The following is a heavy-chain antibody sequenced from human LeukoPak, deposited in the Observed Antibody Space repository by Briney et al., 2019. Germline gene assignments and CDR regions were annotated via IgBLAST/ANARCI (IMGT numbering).Heavy chain of an antibody. J-gene: IGHJ4*02. CDR1: GFTVSSNY. V-gene: IGHV3-53*01. D-gene: IGHD3-22*01. CDR2: IYSGGST. Sequence: GGSLRLSCAASGFTVSSNYMSWVRQAPGKGLEWVSVIYSGGSTYYADSVKGRFTISRDNSKNTLYLQMNSLRAEDTAVYYCAKCFLIVVAMPDYWGQGTLVTVSS. CDR3: AKCFLIVVAMPDY.